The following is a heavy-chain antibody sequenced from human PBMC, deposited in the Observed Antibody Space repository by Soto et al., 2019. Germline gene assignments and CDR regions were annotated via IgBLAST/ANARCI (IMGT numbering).Heavy chain of an antibody. J-gene: IGHJ4*02. CDR1: GGSISNYY. V-gene: IGHV4-59*01. CDR3: ARAGAATLSDY. CDR2: IYYSGST. D-gene: IGHD2-15*01. Sequence: PSETLSLTCTVFGGSISNYYWSWIRQPPGKGLEWIGYIYYSGSTNYNPSLKSRVTISVDTSKNQFSLKLSSVTAADTAVYYCARAGAATLSDYWGQGTLVTVSS.